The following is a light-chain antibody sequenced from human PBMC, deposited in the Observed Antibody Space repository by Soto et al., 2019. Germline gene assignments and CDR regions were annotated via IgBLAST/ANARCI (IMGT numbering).Light chain of an antibody. CDR3: SSYTSSSTLYV. V-gene: IGLV2-14*01. CDR1: SSDVGGYNY. J-gene: IGLJ1*01. CDR2: EVS. Sequence: QSALPQPSSVSESPGQSITISCTGTSSDVGGYNYVSWYQQHPGKAPKLMIYEVSNRPSGVSNRFSGSKSGNTASLTISGLQAEDEADYYCSSYTSSSTLYVFGTGTKVTVL.